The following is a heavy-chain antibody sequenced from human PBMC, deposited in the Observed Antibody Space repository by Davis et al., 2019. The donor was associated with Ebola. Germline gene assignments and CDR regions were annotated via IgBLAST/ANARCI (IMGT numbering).Heavy chain of an antibody. Sequence: GGSLRLSCAASGFSFSSYGMHWVRQAPGKGLEWVAVISYDESNKYYAASVKGRFTISRDNSKNTLYLQMNSLRAEDTAVYYCARNSMDYYYGMDVWGQGTTVTVSS. V-gene: IGHV3-30*03. D-gene: IGHD4-11*01. J-gene: IGHJ6*02. CDR3: ARNSMDYYYGMDV. CDR2: ISYDESNK. CDR1: GFSFSSYG.